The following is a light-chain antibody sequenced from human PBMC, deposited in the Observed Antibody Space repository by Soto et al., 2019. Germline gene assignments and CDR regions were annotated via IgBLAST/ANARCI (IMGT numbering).Light chain of an antibody. CDR3: TSYTSRSSYVV. Sequence: QSALTQPASVSGSPGQSITISCTGTSSDVGGYNYVSWYQQHPGKAPKLMIYEVSNRPSGVSNRFSASKSGNTASLTISGLQAEDEADYYCTSYTSRSSYVVFGGGTKLTVL. J-gene: IGLJ2*01. V-gene: IGLV2-14*01. CDR2: EVS. CDR1: SSDVGGYNY.